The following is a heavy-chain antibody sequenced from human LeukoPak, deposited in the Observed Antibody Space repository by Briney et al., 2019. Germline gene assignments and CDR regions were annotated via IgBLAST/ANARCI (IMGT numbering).Heavy chain of an antibody. V-gene: IGHV3-72*01. CDR3: SRGDADGRTDFDF. CDR2: IRKEVNEYTT. J-gene: IGHJ4*02. D-gene: IGHD1-1*01. CDR1: GFRFSDYY. Sequence: GESLRLSCAASGFRFSDYYMDWVRQAPGKVLECVARIRKEVNEYTTEYAASVKDRFTISRDASTTTLFLQINSLRTEDTPVDYCSRGDADGRTDFDFWGQGTLVTVSS.